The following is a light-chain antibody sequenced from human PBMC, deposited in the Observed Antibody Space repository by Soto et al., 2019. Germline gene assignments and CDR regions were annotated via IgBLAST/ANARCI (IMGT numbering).Light chain of an antibody. CDR2: GAS. V-gene: IGKV3-20*01. Sequence: EIVLTQSPGTLSLSPGERATLSCRASQSVSSSFLAWYQHKPGQAPRLLIYGASSRATGIPDRFSGSGSGTDFTLTTSRLEPEDFAVYYCQQYDTSPWTCGQGTKVEIK. J-gene: IGKJ1*01. CDR3: QQYDTSPWT. CDR1: QSVSSSF.